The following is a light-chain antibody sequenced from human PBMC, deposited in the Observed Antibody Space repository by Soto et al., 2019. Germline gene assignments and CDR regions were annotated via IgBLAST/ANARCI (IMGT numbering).Light chain of an antibody. V-gene: IGLV2-14*03. CDR2: DVS. CDR3: SSYTRSSALSTYV. Sequence: QSALTQPASVSGSPGQSITISCTGTSSDVGGYNYVSWYQHHPGKAPKLMIYDVSNRPSGVSNRFSGSKSGNTASLIISGLHAEDEADYYCSSYTRSSALSTYVFGTGTKLTVL. CDR1: SSDVGGYNY. J-gene: IGLJ1*01.